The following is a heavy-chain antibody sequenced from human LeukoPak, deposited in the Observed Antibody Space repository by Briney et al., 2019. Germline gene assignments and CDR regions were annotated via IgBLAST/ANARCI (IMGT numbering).Heavy chain of an antibody. CDR1: GGSFSGYY. V-gene: IGHV4-34*01. CDR3: ARGPTGGSYLRLYYYYYMGV. Sequence: NPSETLSLTCAVYGGSFSGYYWSWIRQPPGKGLEWIGEINHSGSTNYNPSLKSRVTISVDTSKNQFSLKLSSVTAADTAVYYCARGPTGGSYLRLYYYYYMGVWGKGTTVTVSS. CDR2: INHSGST. J-gene: IGHJ6*03. D-gene: IGHD1-26*01.